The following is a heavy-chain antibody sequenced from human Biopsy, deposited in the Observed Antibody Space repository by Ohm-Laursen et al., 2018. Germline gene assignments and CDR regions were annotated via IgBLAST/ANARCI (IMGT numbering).Heavy chain of an antibody. J-gene: IGHJ4*02. CDR1: GFTFDDYA. CDR3: AKDLGQVTAAIGY. CDR2: ITWNSGSI. V-gene: IGHV3-9*01. Sequence: SLRLSCAASGFTFDDYAMHWVRQAPGKGLEWVSGITWNSGSIGYADSVKGLFSIFRDNAKHSLYLQMNSLRAEDTALYYCAKDLGQVTAAIGYWGQGTLVTVSS. D-gene: IGHD2-21*02.